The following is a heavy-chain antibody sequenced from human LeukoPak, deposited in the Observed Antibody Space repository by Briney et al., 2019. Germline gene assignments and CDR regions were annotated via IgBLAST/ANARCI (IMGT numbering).Heavy chain of an antibody. V-gene: IGHV4-38-2*02. D-gene: IGHD6-6*01. CDR1: GASMSNYY. CDR3: AKEVAARPAYYYYMDV. CDR2: IYHSGST. J-gene: IGHJ6*03. Sequence: SETLSLTCNVSGASMSNYYWVWIRQPPGKGLEWIGSIYHSGSTYYNPSLSSRVTISIDTSKNQFSLKLSSVTAADTAVYYCAKEVAARPAYYYYMDVWGKGTTVTVSS.